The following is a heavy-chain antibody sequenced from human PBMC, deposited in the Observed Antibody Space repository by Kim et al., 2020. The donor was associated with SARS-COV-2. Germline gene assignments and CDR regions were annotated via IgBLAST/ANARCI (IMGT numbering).Heavy chain of an antibody. Sequence: GRCTISRDNAKNSLYLQMNSLRAEDTAVYYCASQGRDYYDSSGYPYYFDYWGQGTLVTVSS. CDR3: ASQGRDYYDSSGYPYYFDY. J-gene: IGHJ4*02. D-gene: IGHD3-22*01. V-gene: IGHV3-11*06.